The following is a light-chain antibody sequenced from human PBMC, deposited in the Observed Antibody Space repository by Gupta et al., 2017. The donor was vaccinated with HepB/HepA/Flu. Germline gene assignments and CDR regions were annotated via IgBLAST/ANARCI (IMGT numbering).Light chain of an antibody. Sequence: IVMPSPSDSRHVWPVDRACINCKSSQSVLYSSNNENYLAWYQLKTGKPPNLLIYWASTRESGFPDRFSGSGSGTDFTLTISSLQAEDVAVYYCQQYYSNPFTFGPGTKVDIK. V-gene: IGKV4-1*01. CDR3: QQYYSNPFT. J-gene: IGKJ3*01. CDR2: WAS. CDR1: QSVLYSSNNENY.